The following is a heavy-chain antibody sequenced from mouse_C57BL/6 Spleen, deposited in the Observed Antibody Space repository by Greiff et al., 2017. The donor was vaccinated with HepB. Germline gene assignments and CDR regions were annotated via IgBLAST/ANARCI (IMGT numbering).Heavy chain of an antibody. J-gene: IGHJ3*01. CDR3: ARSGDHYTGFAY. CDR1: GYAFSSSW. Sequence: VQLQQSGPELVKPGASVKISCKASGYAFSSSWMNWVKQRPGKGLEWIGRIYPGDGDTNYNGKFKGKATLTADKSSSTAYMQLSSLTSEDSAVYCCARSGDHYTGFAYWGQGTLVTVSA. V-gene: IGHV1-82*01. D-gene: IGHD2-13*01. CDR2: IYPGDGDT.